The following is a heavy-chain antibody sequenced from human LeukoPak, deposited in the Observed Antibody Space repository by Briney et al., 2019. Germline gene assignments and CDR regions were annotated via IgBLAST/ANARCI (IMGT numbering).Heavy chain of an antibody. D-gene: IGHD6-6*01. V-gene: IGHV1-2*02. CDR2: INPNSGGT. CDR3: ARSVWSSSSFDY. J-gene: IGHJ4*02. CDR1: GYTLTEYY. Sequence: ASVKVSCKASGYTLTEYYMHWVRQAPGQGLEWMGWINPNSGGTNYAQKFQGRVTMTRDTSINTAYMELSRLRSDDRAVYYCARSVWSSSSFDYWGQGTLITVSS.